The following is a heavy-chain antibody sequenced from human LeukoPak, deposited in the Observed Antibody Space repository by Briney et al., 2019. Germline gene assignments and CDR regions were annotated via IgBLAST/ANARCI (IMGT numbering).Heavy chain of an antibody. CDR3: TRGQYCSSTSCYAFDY. CDR1: GFPFGDYA. D-gene: IGHD2-2*01. CDR2: IRSKAYGGTT. J-gene: IGHJ4*02. Sequence: GGSLRLSCTASGFPFGDYAMSWFRQAPGKGLEWVGFIRSKAYGGTTEYAASVKGRFTISRDDSKSIAYLQMNSLKNQDTAVFYCTRGQYCSSTSCYAFDYWGQGTLVTVSS. V-gene: IGHV3-49*03.